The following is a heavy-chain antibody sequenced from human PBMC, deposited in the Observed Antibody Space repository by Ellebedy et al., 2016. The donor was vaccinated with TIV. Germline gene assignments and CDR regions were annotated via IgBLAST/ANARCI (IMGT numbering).Heavy chain of an antibody. D-gene: IGHD3-10*01. V-gene: IGHV3-30*01. CDR2: ISYDGANK. J-gene: IGHJ4*02. Sequence: PGGSLRLSCAASGFTFSSYAMHWVRQAPGKGLEWVALISYDGANKYYPDSVTGRFTISRDNSRNTLYLQMNSLKPEDTAVYYCARARYGSGSSNNVFDYWGLGSLVTVSS. CDR3: ARARYGSGSSNNVFDY. CDR1: GFTFSSYA.